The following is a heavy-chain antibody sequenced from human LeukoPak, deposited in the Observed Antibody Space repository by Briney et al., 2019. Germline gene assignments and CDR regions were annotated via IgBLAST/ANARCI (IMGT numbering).Heavy chain of an antibody. D-gene: IGHD1-7*01. CDR2: INPGDSTT. J-gene: IGHJ4*02. V-gene: IGHV1-46*01. Sequence: ASVKVSCKASGYTFSTYNVHWVRQAPEQGLEWMGIINPGDSTTTYAQMFQGRVTMTRDTSTTTVYMELSSLRSEDTAVYYCVRASSGTKTRLDYWGQGTLVTVSS. CDR3: VRASSGTKTRLDY. CDR1: GYTFSTYN.